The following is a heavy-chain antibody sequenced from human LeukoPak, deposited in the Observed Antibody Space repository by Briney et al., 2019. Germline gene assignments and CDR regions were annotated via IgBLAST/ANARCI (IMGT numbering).Heavy chain of an antibody. CDR1: SGSISIYY. V-gene: IGHV4-4*07. CDR2: IYTSGST. CDR3: ARVYSSGSYYTDP. Sequence: QSSETLSLTCTVASGSISIYYWSWIRQPAGKGLEWIGRIYTSGSTNYNPSLKSRVTMSVDTSKNQFSLKLCSVTAAGSAVNYCARVYSSGSYYTDPWGQGTLVTVSS. D-gene: IGHD3-10*01. J-gene: IGHJ5*02.